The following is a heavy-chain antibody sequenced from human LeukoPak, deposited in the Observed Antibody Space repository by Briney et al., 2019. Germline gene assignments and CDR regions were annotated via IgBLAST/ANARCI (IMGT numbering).Heavy chain of an antibody. CDR3: ARGGGDFWSGYYDHYFDY. V-gene: IGHV4-59*01. Sequence: PSETLSLTCTVSGGSISSYYWSWIRQPPGKGLEWIGYIYYSGSTNYNPSLKSRVTISVDTSKNQFSLKLSSVTAADTAVYYCARGGGDFWSGYYDHYFDYWGQGTLVTVSS. J-gene: IGHJ4*02. CDR2: IYYSGST. CDR1: GGSISSYY. D-gene: IGHD3-3*01.